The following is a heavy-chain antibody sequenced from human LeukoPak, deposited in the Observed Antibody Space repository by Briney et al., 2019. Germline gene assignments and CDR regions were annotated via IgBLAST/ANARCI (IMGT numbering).Heavy chain of an antibody. D-gene: IGHD5-12*01. CDR3: ARYRGASGYHFDY. CDR1: GGSISSRNYY. J-gene: IGHJ4*02. Sequence: SETLSLTCTVSGGSISSRNYYWGWIRQPPNKGLQWIGSIYYTGSTYYKPSLKSRVTMSVDTSKNQFSLRLSSVTAADTAVYYCARYRGASGYHFDYWGQGTLVTVSS. V-gene: IGHV4-39*07. CDR2: IYYTGST.